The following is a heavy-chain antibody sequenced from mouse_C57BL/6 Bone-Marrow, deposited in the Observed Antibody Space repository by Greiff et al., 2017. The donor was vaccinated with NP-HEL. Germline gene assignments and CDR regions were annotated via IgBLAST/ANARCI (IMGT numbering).Heavy chain of an antibody. CDR3: ARWDSSGYERDGFAY. Sequence: VMLVESGAELARPGASVKLSCKASGYTFTSYGISWVKQRTGQGLEWIGEIYPRSGNTYYNEKFKGKATLTADKSSSTAYMELRSLTSEDSAVYFCARWDSSGYERDGFAYWGQGTLVTVSA. CDR1: GYTFTSYG. V-gene: IGHV1-81*01. D-gene: IGHD3-2*02. CDR2: IYPRSGNT. J-gene: IGHJ3*01.